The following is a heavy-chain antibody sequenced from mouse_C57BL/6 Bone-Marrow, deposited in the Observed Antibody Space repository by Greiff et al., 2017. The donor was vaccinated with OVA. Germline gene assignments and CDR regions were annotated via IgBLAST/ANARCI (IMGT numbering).Heavy chain of an antibody. D-gene: IGHD2-5*01. CDR1: GFTFSDYY. J-gene: IGHJ1*03. Sequence: EVKLVESGGGLVQPGGSLKLSCAASGFTFSDYYMYWVRQTPEKRLEWVAYISNGGGSTYYPDTVKGRFTISRDNAKNTLYLQMSRLKSEDTAMYYCARPSNNAYFDVWGTGTTVTVSS. CDR2: ISNGGGST. V-gene: IGHV5-12*01. CDR3: ARPSNNAYFDV.